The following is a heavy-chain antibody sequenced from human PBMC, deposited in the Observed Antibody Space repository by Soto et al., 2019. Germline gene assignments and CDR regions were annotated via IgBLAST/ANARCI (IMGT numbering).Heavy chain of an antibody. CDR1: GYSFTSYW. V-gene: IGHV5-10-1*01. CDR3: ARHPPLINWFDP. CDR2: IDPSDSYT. J-gene: IGHJ5*02. Sequence: PEEFVKIGCNGSGYSFTSYWISWVRQMPGKGLEWMGRIDPSDSYTNYSPSFQGHVTISADKSISTAYLQWSSLKASDTAMYYCARHPPLINWFDPWGQGTLVTVS.